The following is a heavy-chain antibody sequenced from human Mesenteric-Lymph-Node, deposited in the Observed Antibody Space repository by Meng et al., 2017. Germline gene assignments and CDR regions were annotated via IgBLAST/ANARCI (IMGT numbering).Heavy chain of an antibody. CDR2: ISSSGSTI. D-gene: IGHD2-2*01. CDR3: AREGSDCSSTSCHIYYYYGMDV. Sequence: GESLKISCAASGFTFSSYAMHWVRQAPGKGLEWVSYISSSGSTIYYADSVKGRFTISRDNAKNSLYLQMNSLRAEDTAVYYCAREGSDCSSTSCHIYYYYGMDVWGQGTTVTVSS. J-gene: IGHJ6*02. CDR1: GFTFSSYA. V-gene: IGHV3-48*03.